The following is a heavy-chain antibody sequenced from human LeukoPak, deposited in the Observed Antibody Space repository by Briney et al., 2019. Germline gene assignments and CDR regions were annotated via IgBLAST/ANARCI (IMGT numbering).Heavy chain of an antibody. CDR1: GFTFSSYS. Sequence: GGSLRLSCAASGFTFSSYSMNWVRQAPGKGLEWVSYISSSSSTIYYADSVEGRFTISRDNAKNSLYLQMNSLRAEDTAVYYCARDPPIRMGSWGQGTLVTVSS. CDR2: ISSSSSTI. D-gene: IGHD2-15*01. V-gene: IGHV3-48*01. J-gene: IGHJ4*02. CDR3: ARDPPIRMGS.